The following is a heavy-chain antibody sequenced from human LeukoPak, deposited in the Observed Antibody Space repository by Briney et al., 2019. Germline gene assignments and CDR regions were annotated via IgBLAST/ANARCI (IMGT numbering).Heavy chain of an antibody. Sequence: SVKVSCKASGYTFTSYYMHWVRQAPGQGLEWMGGIIPIFGTANYAQKFQGRVTITTDESTSTAYMELSSLRSEDTAVYYCARTHGYSYGVYFDYWGQGTLVTVSS. V-gene: IGHV1-69*05. J-gene: IGHJ4*02. CDR2: IIPIFGTA. CDR3: ARTHGYSYGVYFDY. D-gene: IGHD5-18*01. CDR1: GYTFTSYY.